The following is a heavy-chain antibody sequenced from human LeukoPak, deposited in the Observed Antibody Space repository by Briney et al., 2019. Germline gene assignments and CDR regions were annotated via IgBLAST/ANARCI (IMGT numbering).Heavy chain of an antibody. D-gene: IGHD6-19*01. CDR3: ARGGGWSPYYLDY. Sequence: SETLSLTCSVSGGSISSYYWSWIRQPPGKGLEWIGDIYYSGSTNYNPSLKSRVTISVDTSKNQFSLKLRSVTAADTAVYYCARGGGWSPYYLDYWGQGTLVTVSS. CDR1: GGSISSYY. J-gene: IGHJ4*02. V-gene: IGHV4-59*01. CDR2: IYYSGST.